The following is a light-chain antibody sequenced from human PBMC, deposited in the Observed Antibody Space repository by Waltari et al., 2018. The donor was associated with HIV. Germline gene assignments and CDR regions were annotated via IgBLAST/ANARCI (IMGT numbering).Light chain of an antibody. Sequence: DIQMTQSPSPLSASVGDRVTITCRASQNISTWLAWYQQKPGKAPKLLIYRASNLESGVPSRFSGSGSGTEFTLTISSRQPDDLATYYCQHPIKTFGPGTKVEIK. CDR2: RAS. CDR1: QNISTW. CDR3: QHPIKT. V-gene: IGKV1-5*03. J-gene: IGKJ3*01.